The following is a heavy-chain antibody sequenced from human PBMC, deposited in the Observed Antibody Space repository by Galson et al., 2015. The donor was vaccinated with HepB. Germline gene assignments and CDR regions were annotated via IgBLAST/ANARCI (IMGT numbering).Heavy chain of an antibody. J-gene: IGHJ4*02. Sequence: SLRLSCAASGFTFSSYGMHWVRQAPGKGLEWVAVISYDGSNKYYADSVKGRFTIFRDNSKNTLYLQMNSLRAEDTAVYYCTKPRGKNYFDYWGQGTLVTVSS. CDR1: GFTFSSYG. CDR3: TKPRGKNYFDY. CDR2: ISYDGSNK. D-gene: IGHD6-25*01. V-gene: IGHV3-30*18.